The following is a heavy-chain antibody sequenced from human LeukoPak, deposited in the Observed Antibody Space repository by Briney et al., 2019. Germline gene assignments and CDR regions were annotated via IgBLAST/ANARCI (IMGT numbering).Heavy chain of an antibody. D-gene: IGHD3-3*01. CDR2: INHVGIT. CDR1: GESFDGYY. CDR3: ARKGLRPLEWLSEYFFDY. J-gene: IGHJ4*02. V-gene: IGHV4-34*01. Sequence: PSETLSLTCAVYGESFDGYYWSWICQSPGKGLEWIGHINHVGITNHNPSLKSRVTISVDTSKNQFTLKVRSVTAADTGVYFCARKGLRPLEWLSEYFFDYWGQGTLVSVAS.